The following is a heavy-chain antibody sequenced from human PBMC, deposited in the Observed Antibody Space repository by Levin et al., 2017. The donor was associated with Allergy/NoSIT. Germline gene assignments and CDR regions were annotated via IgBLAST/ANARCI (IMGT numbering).Heavy chain of an antibody. V-gene: IGHV5-51*01. D-gene: IGHD1-1*01. CDR3: ARRGTRDYYYYMDV. J-gene: IGHJ6*03. CDR2: IYPGDSDT. CDR1: GYSFTSYW. Sequence: GGSLRLSCQGSGYSFTSYWIGWVRQMPGKGLEWMGIIYPGDSDTRYSPSFQGQVTISADKSISTAYLQWSSLKASDTAIYYCARRGTRDYYYYMDVWGKWTTVTVSS.